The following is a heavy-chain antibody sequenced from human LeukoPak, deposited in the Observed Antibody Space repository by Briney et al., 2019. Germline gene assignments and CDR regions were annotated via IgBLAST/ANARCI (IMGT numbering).Heavy chain of an antibody. CDR1: GYTFTGYY. CDR3: AKDRVAVAGYGSADGY. V-gene: IGHV1-2*02. Sequence: ASVKVSCKASGYTFTGYYMHWVRQAPGQGLEWMGWINPNSGGTNYAQKFQGRVTMTRDTSISTAYMELSRLRSDDTAVYYCAKDRVAVAGYGSADGYWGQGTLVTVSS. D-gene: IGHD6-19*01. J-gene: IGHJ4*02. CDR2: INPNSGGT.